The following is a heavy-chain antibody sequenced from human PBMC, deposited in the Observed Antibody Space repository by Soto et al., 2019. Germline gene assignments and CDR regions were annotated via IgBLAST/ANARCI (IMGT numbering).Heavy chain of an antibody. CDR3: ARDLHSTSDYGMDV. Sequence: PGGSLRLSCAASGFTFSSYGMHWVRQAPGKGLEWVALISYDGTNKYYADSVKGRFTISRDNSKNTMYMQMNSLRAEDTAVYYCARDLHSTSDYGMDVWGQGTTVTVSS. CDR2: ISYDGTNK. V-gene: IGHV3-30*19. J-gene: IGHJ6*02. CDR1: GFTFSSYG. D-gene: IGHD6-6*01.